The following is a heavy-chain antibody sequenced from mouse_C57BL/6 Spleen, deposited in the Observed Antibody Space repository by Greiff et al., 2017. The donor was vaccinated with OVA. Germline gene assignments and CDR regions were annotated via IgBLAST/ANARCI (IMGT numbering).Heavy chain of an antibody. Sequence: EVMLVESGGGLVKPGGSLKLSCAASGFTFSDYGMHWVRQAPEKGLEWVAYISSGSSTIYYADTVKGRFTISRDNAKNTLFLQMTSLRSEETAMYYCARRGSNYGYYYAMDYWGQGTSVTVSS. CDR1: GFTFSDYG. V-gene: IGHV5-17*01. CDR3: ARRGSNYGYYYAMDY. J-gene: IGHJ4*01. D-gene: IGHD2-5*01. CDR2: ISSGSSTI.